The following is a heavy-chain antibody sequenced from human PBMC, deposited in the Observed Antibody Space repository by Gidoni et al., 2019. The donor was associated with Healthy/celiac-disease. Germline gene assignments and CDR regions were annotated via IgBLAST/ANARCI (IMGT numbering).Heavy chain of an antibody. CDR1: GFTFSSYA. CDR3: AKASPLLGQGWYFDY. J-gene: IGHJ4*02. V-gene: IGHV3-23*01. D-gene: IGHD3-10*01. Sequence: EVQLLEAGGGLVQPGGSLRLSCAASGFTFSSYAMSWVRQAPGTGLEWVSAISGSGGSTYYADSVKGRFTISRDNSKNTLYLQMNSLRAEDTAVYYCAKASPLLGQGWYFDYWGQGTLVTVSS. CDR2: ISGSGGST.